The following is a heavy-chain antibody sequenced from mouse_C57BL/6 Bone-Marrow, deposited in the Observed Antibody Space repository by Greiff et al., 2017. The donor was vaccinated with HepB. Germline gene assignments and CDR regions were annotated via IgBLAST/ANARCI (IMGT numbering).Heavy chain of an antibody. CDR2: IYPSDSET. CDR3: ARCYSNYTYYFDY. Sequence: QVHVKQPGAELVRPGSSVKLSCKASGYTFTSYWMDWVKQRPGQGLEWIGNIYPSDSETHYNQKFKDKATLTVDKSSSTAYMQLSSLTSEDSAVYYCARCYSNYTYYFDYWGQGTTLTVSS. D-gene: IGHD2-5*01. J-gene: IGHJ2*01. V-gene: IGHV1-61*01. CDR1: GYTFTSYW.